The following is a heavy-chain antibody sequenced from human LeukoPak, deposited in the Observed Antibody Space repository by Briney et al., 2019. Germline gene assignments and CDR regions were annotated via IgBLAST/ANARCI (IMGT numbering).Heavy chain of an antibody. D-gene: IGHD3-22*01. CDR2: IYTSGST. V-gene: IGHV4-4*09. CDR3: ARHTYDSSGYYFSY. CDR1: GGSISSYY. Sequence: SETLSLTCTVSGGSISSYYWSWLRQPPGKGLEWIGYIYTSGSTNYNPSLKSRVTISVDTSKNQFSLKLSSVTAADTAVYYCARHTYDSSGYYFSYWGQGTLVTVSS. J-gene: IGHJ4*02.